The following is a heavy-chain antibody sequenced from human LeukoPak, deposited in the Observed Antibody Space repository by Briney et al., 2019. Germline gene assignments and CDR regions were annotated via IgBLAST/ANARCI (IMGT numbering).Heavy chain of an antibody. V-gene: IGHV1-3*01. CDR2: INAGNGNT. J-gene: IGHJ4*02. CDR3: ARDRDDSSGYFHFDY. CDR1: GYTFTSYA. D-gene: IGHD3-22*01. Sequence: ASVKVSYKASGYTFTSYAMHWVRQAPGQRLEWMGWINAGNGNTKYSQKFQGRVTITRDTSASTAYMELSSLRSEDTAVYYCARDRDDSSGYFHFDYWGQGTLVTVSS.